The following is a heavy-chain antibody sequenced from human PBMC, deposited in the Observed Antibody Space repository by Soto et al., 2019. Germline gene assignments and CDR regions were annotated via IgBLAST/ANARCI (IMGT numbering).Heavy chain of an antibody. J-gene: IGHJ6*02. Sequence: ASVKVSCKASGYTFTSYGISWVRQAPGQGLEWMGWISAYNGNTNCAQKLQGRVTMTTDTSTSTAYMELRSLRSDDTAVYYCARHQRAVAGDYYYYGMDVWGQGTTVTVSS. CDR1: GYTFTSYG. D-gene: IGHD6-19*01. CDR2: ISAYNGNT. V-gene: IGHV1-18*01. CDR3: ARHQRAVAGDYYYYGMDV.